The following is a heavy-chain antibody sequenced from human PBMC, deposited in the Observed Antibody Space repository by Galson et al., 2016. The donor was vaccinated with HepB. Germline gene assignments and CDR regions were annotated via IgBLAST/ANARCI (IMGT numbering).Heavy chain of an antibody. Sequence: SETLSLTCAVYGGSFSDDYWTWIRQPPGKGLEWIGDIDHSGATHYNPSLKGRVTISLDTSKNQFSLRQTSVTAADTSMYYCARASAAGRWVLDYWGQGTLVTVSS. V-gene: IGHV4-34*01. CDR3: ARASAAGRWVLDY. CDR1: GGSFSDDY. D-gene: IGHD6-13*01. J-gene: IGHJ4*02. CDR2: IDHSGAT.